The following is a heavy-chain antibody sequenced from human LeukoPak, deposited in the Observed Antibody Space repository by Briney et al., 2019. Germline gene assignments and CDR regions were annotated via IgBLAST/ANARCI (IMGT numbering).Heavy chain of an antibody. CDR3: AKDKYATSATNYYFDY. CDR2: ISGSGGST. J-gene: IGHJ4*02. CDR1: GFTFSSYA. Sequence: GGSLRLSCAASGFTFSSYAMSWVRQAPGKGLEWVSAISGSGGSTYYADSVKGRFTISRDNSKNTLYLQMNSLRAEDTAVYYCAKDKYATSATNYYFDYWGQGTLVTVSS. D-gene: IGHD2-8*01. V-gene: IGHV3-23*01.